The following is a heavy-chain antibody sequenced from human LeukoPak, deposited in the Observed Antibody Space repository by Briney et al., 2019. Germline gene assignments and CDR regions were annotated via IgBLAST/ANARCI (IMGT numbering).Heavy chain of an antibody. CDR1: GDSISGEY. V-gene: IGHV4-59*08. J-gene: IGHJ3*02. Sequence: SETLSLTCTVSGDSISGEYWSWIRQSPGKGLEWIGYFHHTAGTRYNPSLQSRVTISIDTSRNHFSLKLNSLSAADTAVYFCARLLDYDSSGDPDTFDIWGQGTMVTVSS. D-gene: IGHD3-22*01. CDR2: FHHTAGT. CDR3: ARLLDYDSSGDPDTFDI.